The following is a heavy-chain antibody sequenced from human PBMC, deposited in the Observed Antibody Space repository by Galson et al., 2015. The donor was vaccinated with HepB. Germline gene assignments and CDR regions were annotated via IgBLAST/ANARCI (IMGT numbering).Heavy chain of an antibody. D-gene: IGHD2-21*02. CDR1: GFTFSSYG. Sequence: SLRLSCAASGFTFSSYGMHWVRQAPGKGLEWVAVIWYDGSNKYYADSVKGRFTIPRDNSKNTLYLQMNSLRAEDTAVYYCARSHQPLLFESDYWGQGTLVTVSS. CDR2: IWYDGSNK. CDR3: ARSHQPLLFESDY. V-gene: IGHV3-33*01. J-gene: IGHJ4*02.